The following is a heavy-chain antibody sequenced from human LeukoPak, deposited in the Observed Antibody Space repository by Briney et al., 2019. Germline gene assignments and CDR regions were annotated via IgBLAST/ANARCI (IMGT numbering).Heavy chain of an antibody. CDR1: GYTFTGYY. D-gene: IGHD2-2*01. J-gene: IGHJ5*02. V-gene: IGHV1-2*02. CDR2: INPNSGGT. Sequence: GASVKVSCKASGYTFTGYYMHWVRQAPGQGLEWMGWINPNSGGTNYAQKFQGRVTMTRDTSISTAYMELSGLRSDGTAVYYCARDGNIVVVPAATWFDPWGQGTLVTVSS. CDR3: ARDGNIVVVPAATWFDP.